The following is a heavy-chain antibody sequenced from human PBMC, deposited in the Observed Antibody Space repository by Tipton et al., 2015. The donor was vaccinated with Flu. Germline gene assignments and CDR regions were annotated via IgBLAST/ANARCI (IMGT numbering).Heavy chain of an antibody. CDR3: ARGLWFGELFYYYGMDV. D-gene: IGHD3-10*01. CDR2: ISYDGSNK. Sequence: SLRLSCAASGFTFSSYAMHWVRQAPGKGLEWVAVISYDGSNKYYADSVKGRFTISRDNSKNTLYLQMNSLRAEDTAVYYCARGLWFGELFYYYGMDVWGQGTTVTVSS. J-gene: IGHJ6*02. V-gene: IGHV3-30-3*01. CDR1: GFTFSSYA.